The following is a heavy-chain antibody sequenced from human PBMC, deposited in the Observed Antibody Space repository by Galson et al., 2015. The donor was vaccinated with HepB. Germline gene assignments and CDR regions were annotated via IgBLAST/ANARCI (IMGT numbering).Heavy chain of an antibody. CDR1: GFTFSSYG. D-gene: IGHD3-22*01. CDR3: ARDRDDSSGYYLQEGFDP. J-gene: IGHJ5*02. Sequence: SLRLSCAASGFTFSSYGMHWVRQAPGKGLEWVAVIWYDGSNKYYADSVKGRFTISRDNSKNTLYLQMNSLRAEDTAVYYCARDRDDSSGYYLQEGFDPWGQGTLVTVSS. CDR2: IWYDGSNK. V-gene: IGHV3-33*01.